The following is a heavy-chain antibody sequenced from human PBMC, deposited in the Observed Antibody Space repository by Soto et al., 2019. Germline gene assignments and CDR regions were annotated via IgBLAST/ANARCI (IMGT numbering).Heavy chain of an antibody. CDR2: INPSGGST. V-gene: IGHV1-46*01. D-gene: IGHD4-17*01. CDR3: AREKRDYGDGHWYFDL. CDR1: GYTFTSYY. Sequence: QVQLVQSGAEVKKPGASVKVSCKASGYTFTSYYMHWVRQAPGQGLEWMGIINPSGGSTSYAQKFQGRVTMTRDTSTSTVYMELRCLRSEDTAVYYCAREKRDYGDGHWYFDLWGRGTLVTVSS. J-gene: IGHJ2*01.